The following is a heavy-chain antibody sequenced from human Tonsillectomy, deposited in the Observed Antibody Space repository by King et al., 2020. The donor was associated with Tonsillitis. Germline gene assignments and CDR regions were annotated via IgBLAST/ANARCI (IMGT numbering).Heavy chain of an antibody. D-gene: IGHD3-10*01. CDR3: ARASRITMVRGVIRGPYFDY. J-gene: IGHJ4*02. Sequence: QLQESGPGLVKPSETLSLTCTVSGGSISSYYWSWIRQPPGKGLEWIGYIYYSGSTNYNPSLKSRVTISVDTSKNQFSLQLSAVTAADTAVYYCARASRITMVRGVIRGPYFDYWGQGTLVTVSS. CDR1: GGSISSYY. V-gene: IGHV4-59*01. CDR2: IYYSGST.